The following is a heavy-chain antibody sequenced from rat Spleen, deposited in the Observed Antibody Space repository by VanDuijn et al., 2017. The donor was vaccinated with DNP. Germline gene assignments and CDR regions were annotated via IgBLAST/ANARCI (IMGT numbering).Heavy chain of an antibody. D-gene: IGHD3-2*01. CDR1: GFNFNDYW. Sequence: EVKLVESGGGLVQPGRSLKLSCAASGFNFNDYWMGWVRQAPGKGLEWVASITNTGDSTYYSDSVKGRFSISRDNAKSTLYLQMDSLRSEDTATYYCATVLWDYWGQGVMVTVSS. V-gene: IGHV5-31*01. CDR2: ITNTGDST. J-gene: IGHJ2*01. CDR3: ATVLWDY.